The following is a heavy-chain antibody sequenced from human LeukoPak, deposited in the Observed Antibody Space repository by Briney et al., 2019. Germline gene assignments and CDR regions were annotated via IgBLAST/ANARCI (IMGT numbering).Heavy chain of an antibody. J-gene: IGHJ4*02. CDR2: IKKDGSET. V-gene: IGHV3-7*01. CDR1: GFTFSNYW. CDR3: ARERGLSYSASGTYHRGFYFDS. Sequence: GGSLRLSCAASGFTFSNYWMSWVRQAPGKGLEWVANIKKDGSETTFVDSVRGRFTISRDNAKDSLSLQMNNLRVEDTAVYYCARERGLSYSASGTYHRGFYFDSWGPGTLVTVSS. D-gene: IGHD3-16*02.